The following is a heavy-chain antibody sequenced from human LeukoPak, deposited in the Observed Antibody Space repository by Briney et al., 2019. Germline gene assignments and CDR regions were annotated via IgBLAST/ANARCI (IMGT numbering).Heavy chain of an antibody. V-gene: IGHV3-23*01. CDR2: ISGSGGST. J-gene: IGHJ4*02. Sequence: GGSLRLSCAASGLTFSSYAMSWVRQAPGKGLEWVSAISGSGGSTYYADSVKGRFTISRDNSKNTLYLQMNSLRAEDTAVYYCAKGRGYSGYDSVPSVVFDYWGQGTLVTVSS. D-gene: IGHD5-12*01. CDR3: AKGRGYSGYDSVPSVVFDY. CDR1: GLTFSSYA.